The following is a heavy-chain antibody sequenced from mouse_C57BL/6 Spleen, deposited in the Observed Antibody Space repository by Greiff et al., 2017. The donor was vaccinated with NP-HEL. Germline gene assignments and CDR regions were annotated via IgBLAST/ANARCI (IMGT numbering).Heavy chain of an antibody. CDR3: AREDYYCSKYFDV. Sequence: QVQLQQPGAELVRPGSSVKLSCKASGYTFTSYWMHWVKQRPIQGLEWIGNIDPSDSETHYNQKFKDKATLTVDKSSSTAYMQLSSLTSEDSAVYYCAREDYYCSKYFDVWGTGTTVTVSS. CDR2: IDPSDSET. CDR1: GYTFTSYW. D-gene: IGHD1-1*01. V-gene: IGHV1-52*01. J-gene: IGHJ1*03.